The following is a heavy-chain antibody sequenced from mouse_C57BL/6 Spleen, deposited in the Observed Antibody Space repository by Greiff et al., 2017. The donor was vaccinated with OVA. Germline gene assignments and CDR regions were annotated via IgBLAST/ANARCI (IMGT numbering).Heavy chain of an antibody. J-gene: IGHJ1*03. CDR2: ISNGGGST. D-gene: IGHD3-1*01. CDR1: GFTFSDYY. V-gene: IGHV5-12*01. Sequence: EVMLVESGGGLVQPGGSLKLSCAASGFTFSDYYMYWVRQTPEKRLEWVAYISNGGGSTYYPDTVKGRFTISRDNAKNTLYLQMSRLKSEDTAMYYCARNGATRGWYFDVWGTGTTVTVSS. CDR3: ARNGATRGWYFDV.